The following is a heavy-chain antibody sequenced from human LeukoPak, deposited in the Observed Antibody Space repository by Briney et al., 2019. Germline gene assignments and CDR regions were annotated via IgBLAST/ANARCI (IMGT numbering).Heavy chain of an antibody. CDR3: ARVEQLQEVVDAFDI. V-gene: IGHV4-34*12. D-gene: IGHD6-19*01. CDR2: FIHSGSI. CDR1: GFTFSSYE. J-gene: IGHJ3*02. Sequence: GSLRLSCAASGFTFSSYEMNWFRQSPGKGLEWIGEFIHSGSINYNPSLKSRVTISLDTSTNHFSLKLSSVTAADTAVYYCARVEQLQEVVDAFDIWGQGTMVTVSS.